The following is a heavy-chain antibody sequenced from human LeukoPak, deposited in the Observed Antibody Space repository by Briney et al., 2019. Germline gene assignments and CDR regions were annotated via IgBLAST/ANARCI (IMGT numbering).Heavy chain of an antibody. CDR2: ISHAGST. J-gene: IGHJ6*02. CDR3: TRVDSTYFSYGMDV. V-gene: IGHV4-4*02. CDR1: GDSISSSNW. D-gene: IGHD3-3*01. Sequence: NPSETLSLTCAVSGDSISSSNWWSWVRQPPGKGLDWIGEISHAGSTKYNPSLKNRVTISKDNSKNQFSLKLNSVTAADTAVYYCTRVDSTYFSYGMDVWGQGTTVTVSS.